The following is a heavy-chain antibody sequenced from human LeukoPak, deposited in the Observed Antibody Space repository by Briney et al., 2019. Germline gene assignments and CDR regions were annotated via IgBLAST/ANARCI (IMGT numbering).Heavy chain of an antibody. D-gene: IGHD6-13*01. CDR3: ASGSSSSWYDY. Sequence: PGESLKISCKASGYSFTSNWITWVRQMPGKGLEWMGRIDPSDSYTNYSPSFQGHVTISVDKSISTAYLQWSSLKASDIAIYYSASGSSSSWYDYWGQGTLVTVSS. CDR2: IDPSDSYT. J-gene: IGHJ4*02. V-gene: IGHV5-10-1*01. CDR1: GYSFTSNW.